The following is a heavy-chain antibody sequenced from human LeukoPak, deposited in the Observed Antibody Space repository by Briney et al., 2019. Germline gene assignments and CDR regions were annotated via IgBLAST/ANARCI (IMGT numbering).Heavy chain of an antibody. CDR2: IYTSGST. D-gene: IGHD5-18*01. Sequence: SETLSLTCTVSGGSISNYYWSWIRQPAGKGLEWIGRIYTSGSTNYNPSLKSRVTMSVDTSKNQFSLKLSSVTAADTAVYYCAREKKGIQLWLRNRVYFDYWGQGTLVTVSS. CDR3: AREKKGIQLWLRNRVYFDY. J-gene: IGHJ4*02. CDR1: GGSISNYY. V-gene: IGHV4-4*07.